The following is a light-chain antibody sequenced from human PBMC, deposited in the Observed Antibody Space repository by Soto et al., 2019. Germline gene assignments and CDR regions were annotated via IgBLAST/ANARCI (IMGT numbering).Light chain of an antibody. CDR2: GES. J-gene: IGKJ1*01. Sequence: EIVLTQSPGTLSLSPGERATLSCRASQSVSSSYLAWYQQKTGQAPRFRIYGESSRATGIPDRLSGSGSGTDFTLTISRLEPEDFAVYYCQQYGSSPGTCGQGTKVDIK. CDR3: QQYGSSPGT. V-gene: IGKV3-20*01. CDR1: QSVSSSY.